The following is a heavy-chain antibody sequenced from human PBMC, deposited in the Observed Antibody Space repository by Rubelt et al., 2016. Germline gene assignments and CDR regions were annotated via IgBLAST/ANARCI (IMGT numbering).Heavy chain of an antibody. J-gene: IGHJ6*02. D-gene: IGHD5-18*01. V-gene: IGHV1-69*10. Sequence: RQAPGQGLEWMGGIIPILGIANYAQKFQGRVTITADKSTSTAYMELSSLRSEDTAVYYCATHPPGDTAMVTFGYYYYGMDVWGQGTTVTVSS. CDR3: ATHPPGDTAMVTFGYYYYGMDV. CDR2: IIPILGIA.